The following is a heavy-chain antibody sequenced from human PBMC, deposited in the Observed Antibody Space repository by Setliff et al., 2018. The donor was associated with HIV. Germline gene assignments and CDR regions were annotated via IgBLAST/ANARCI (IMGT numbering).Heavy chain of an antibody. D-gene: IGHD1-26*01. CDR2: INHSGST. CDR1: GGSFSGYY. Sequence: SETLSLTCAVYGGSFSGYYWSWIRQPPGKGLEWIGEINHSGSTNYNPSLKSRVTISVDTSKNQFSLKLSSATAADTAVYYCARSKISGSNHETYDFDVWGQGTTVTVSS. J-gene: IGHJ6*02. V-gene: IGHV4-34*01. CDR3: ARSKISGSNHETYDFDV.